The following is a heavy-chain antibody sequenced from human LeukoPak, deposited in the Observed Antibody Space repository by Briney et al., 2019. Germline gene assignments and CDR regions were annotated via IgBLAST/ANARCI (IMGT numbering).Heavy chain of an antibody. CDR1: GYSFTSYW. CDR2: IYPGDSDT. J-gene: IGHJ4*02. D-gene: IGHD3-22*01. Sequence: GESLKISCKGSGYSFTSYWIGWVRQMPGKGLEWMGIIYPGDSDTRYSPSFQGQVAISADKSISTAYPQWSSLKASDTAMYYCARLFKSSGSYYFDYWGQGTLVTVSS. CDR3: ARLFKSSGSYYFDY. V-gene: IGHV5-51*01.